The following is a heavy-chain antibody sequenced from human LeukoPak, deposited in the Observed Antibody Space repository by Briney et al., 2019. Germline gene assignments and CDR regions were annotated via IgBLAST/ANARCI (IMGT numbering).Heavy chain of an antibody. CDR2: IKQDGSER. D-gene: IGHD3-10*01. J-gene: IGHJ4*02. V-gene: IGHV3-7*01. Sequence: PGGSLRLSCAASGFTFSGFSMSWVRQSPTKGLEWVANIKQDGSERYYVDSVKGRFTISRDNAKNSLSLQMNNLRVEDTAVYYCARAGSYWHYVYWGQGTVVTVSS. CDR1: GFTFSGFS. CDR3: ARAGSYWHYVY.